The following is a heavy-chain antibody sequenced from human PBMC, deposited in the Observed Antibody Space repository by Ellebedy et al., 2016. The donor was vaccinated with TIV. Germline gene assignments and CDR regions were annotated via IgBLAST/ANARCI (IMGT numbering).Heavy chain of an antibody. D-gene: IGHD5-18*01. CDR3: ARDRTPGDGYWVFDQ. CDR1: GFTFSRYS. V-gene: IGHV3-23*01. Sequence: PGGSLRLSCAASGFTFSRYSMTWVRQAPGKGLEWVSGIVGSGGGIFYADSVKVRFTISRDNSKSTVDLQMNSLRAEDTAIYYCARDRTPGDGYWVFDQWGQGALVTVSS. J-gene: IGHJ4*02. CDR2: IVGSGGGI.